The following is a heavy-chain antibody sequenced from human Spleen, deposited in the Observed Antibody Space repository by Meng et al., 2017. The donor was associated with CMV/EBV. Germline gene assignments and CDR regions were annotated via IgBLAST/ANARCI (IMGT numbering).Heavy chain of an antibody. CDR3: ARPREYSSSSALFDY. Sequence: ASVKVSCKASGYTFASYYMHWVRQAPAQGLEWMGMINPSGGSTTYPQKFQGRVTMTRDTSTSTVYMELSSLRSEDTAVYYCARPREYSSSSALFDYWGQGTLVTVSS. V-gene: IGHV1-46*01. D-gene: IGHD6-6*01. CDR2: INPSGGST. CDR1: GYTFASYY. J-gene: IGHJ4*02.